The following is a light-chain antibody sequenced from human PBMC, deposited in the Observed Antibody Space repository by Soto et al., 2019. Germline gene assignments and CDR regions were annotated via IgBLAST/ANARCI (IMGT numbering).Light chain of an antibody. CDR1: ESVSVQ. CDR2: DAS. J-gene: IGKJ4*01. CDR3: QQRSNRPPLT. Sequence: EIVLTQSPATLSLTPGERATLSCRASESVSVQLAWYQQKPGQAPRLLIYDASNSATGIPVKFSGSGSGTDFTLTISSLGPEDFATYYCQQRSNRPPLTFGGGTRVEI. V-gene: IGKV3-11*01.